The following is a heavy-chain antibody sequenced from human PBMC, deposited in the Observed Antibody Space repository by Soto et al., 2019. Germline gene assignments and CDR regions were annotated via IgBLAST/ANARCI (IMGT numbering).Heavy chain of an antibody. V-gene: IGHV3-11*01. Sequence: HVELVQFGGGLVKPGGSLRLSCAVSGFPFSNYYMSWIRQAPGKGLEWLADISSSFVSMHYADSVKDRFSISRDNANNSLFLTMNSLRADDTAVYYCAGVSATGWVVNGREYFDYWGQGALVTVSS. CDR3: AGVSATGWVVNGREYFDY. J-gene: IGHJ4*02. D-gene: IGHD3-9*01. CDR2: ISSSFVSM. CDR1: GFPFSNYY.